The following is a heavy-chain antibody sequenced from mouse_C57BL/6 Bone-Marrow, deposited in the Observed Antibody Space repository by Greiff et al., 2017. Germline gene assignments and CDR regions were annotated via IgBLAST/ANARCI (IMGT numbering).Heavy chain of an antibody. CDR3: VYSNYGYFDV. V-gene: IGHV1-55*01. J-gene: IGHJ1*03. Sequence: QVQLQQPGAELVKPGASVKMSCKASGYTFTSYWITWVKQRPGQGLEWIGDIYPGSGSTNYNEKFKSKATMTVDTSSSTAYMQLSSLTSEDSAVYYCVYSNYGYFDVWGTGTTVTVSS. D-gene: IGHD2-5*01. CDR2: IYPGSGST. CDR1: GYTFTSYW.